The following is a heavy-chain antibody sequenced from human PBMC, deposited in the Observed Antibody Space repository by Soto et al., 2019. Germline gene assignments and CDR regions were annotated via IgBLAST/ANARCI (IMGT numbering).Heavy chain of an antibody. CDR2: ISFDGNTK. CDR3: ARGRVALTTTGEEF. D-gene: IGHD1-26*01. Sequence: QVQLVESGGGVVQPGTSLTLSCAASGFTFTSHAMHWVRQAPGKGLEWLAVISFDGNTKYYADSVKDRFSIFRDNSKKTVFLQMNRLTADDTALYYCARGRVALTTTGEEFWGQGTLVTVSS. J-gene: IGHJ4*02. V-gene: IGHV3-30*04. CDR1: GFTFTSHA.